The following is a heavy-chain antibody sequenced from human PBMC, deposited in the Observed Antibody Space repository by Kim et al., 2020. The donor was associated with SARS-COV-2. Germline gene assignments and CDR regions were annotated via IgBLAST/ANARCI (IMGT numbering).Heavy chain of an antibody. CDR3: ARPYDSHYYYYS. CDR2: HGCEGSYT. D-gene: IGHD3-16*01. Sequence: GGSLRLSCAASGFTFSSYCMHWVRQAPGKGLELVSRHGCEGSYTAYADSAKGRFATSRDNAKNTLYLQMNGLRAEDTAVYFCARPYDSHYYYYSWGQGSL. J-gene: IGHJ5*01. V-gene: IGHV3-74*01. CDR1: GFTFSSYC.